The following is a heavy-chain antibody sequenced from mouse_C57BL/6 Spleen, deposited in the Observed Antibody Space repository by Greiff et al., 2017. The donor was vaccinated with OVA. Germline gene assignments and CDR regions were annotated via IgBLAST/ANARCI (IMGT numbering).Heavy chain of an antibody. Sequence: VQLQQPGAELVKPGASVKLSCKASGYTFTSYWMHWVKQRPGRGLEWIGRIDPNSGGTKYNEKFKSKATLTVDKPSSTAYMQLSSLTSEDSAVDYCAREVTTGYYYAMDDWGQGTSVTVSS. J-gene: IGHJ4*01. CDR3: AREVTTGYYYAMDD. CDR2: IDPNSGGT. CDR1: GYTFTSYW. V-gene: IGHV1-72*01. D-gene: IGHD2-2*01.